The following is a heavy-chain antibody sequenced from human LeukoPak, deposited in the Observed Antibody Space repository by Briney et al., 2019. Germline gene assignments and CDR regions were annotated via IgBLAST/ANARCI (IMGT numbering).Heavy chain of an antibody. CDR1: GFTLSSYW. D-gene: IGHD4-17*01. J-gene: IGHJ4*02. Sequence: GGTLRLSCAASGFTLSSYWMHWVRQAPGKGLVWVSRMNSDGSSTTYADSVKGRFTISRDNAKNTLYLQMNSLRAEDTAVYHCAREASNYGDHYFDYWGQGTLSPSPQ. CDR2: MNSDGSST. V-gene: IGHV3-74*01. CDR3: AREASNYGDHYFDY.